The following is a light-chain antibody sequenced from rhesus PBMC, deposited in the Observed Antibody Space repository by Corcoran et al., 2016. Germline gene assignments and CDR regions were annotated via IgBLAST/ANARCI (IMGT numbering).Light chain of an antibody. V-gene: IGKV1-21*01. CDR3: QQCNTPQWT. CDR2: KAS. Sequence: DIQMTQSPSSLSASVGERVTITCRASQGLGTWLAWYQVKPGKAPNLLIYKASSLQGGVPSRFSGSGSGTDFTLPISSLQPEDFATYYCQQCNTPQWTFGQGTKVEI. CDR1: QGLGTW. J-gene: IGKJ1*01.